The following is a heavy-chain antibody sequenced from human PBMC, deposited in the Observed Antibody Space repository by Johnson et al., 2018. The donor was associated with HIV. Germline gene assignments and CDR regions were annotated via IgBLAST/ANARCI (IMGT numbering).Heavy chain of an antibody. V-gene: IGHV3-53*01. Sequence: VQLVESGGGLIQPGGSLRLSCAASGFIVSSYYMSWVRQAPGKGLEWVSAIYRSGTAYYADYVQGRFTISRDNSKSTLYLQMNSLRAEDTAVYYCAREALDAFDIWGQGTMVTVSS. CDR1: GFIVSSYY. CDR3: AREALDAFDI. CDR2: IYRSGTA. J-gene: IGHJ3*02.